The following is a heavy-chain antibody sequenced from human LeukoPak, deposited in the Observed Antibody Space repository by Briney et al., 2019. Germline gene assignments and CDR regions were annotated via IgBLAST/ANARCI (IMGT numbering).Heavy chain of an antibody. CDR1: GFRFDEYA. D-gene: IGHD3-10*01. CDR3: ARDMTYSYGSGSYYIDY. J-gene: IGHJ4*02. V-gene: IGHV3-9*01. CDR2: ISWNSGNI. Sequence: GGSLRLSCAASGFRFDEYAMHWVRQAPGKGLEWVSGISWNSGNIDYADSVKGRFTISRDNAKKSLHLQMDSLRAEDTAFYYCARDMTYSYGSGSYYIDYWGQGTLITVSS.